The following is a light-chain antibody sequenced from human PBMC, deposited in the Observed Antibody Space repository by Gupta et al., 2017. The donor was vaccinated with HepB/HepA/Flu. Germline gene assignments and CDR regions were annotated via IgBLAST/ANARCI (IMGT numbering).Light chain of an antibody. CDR1: SSNVGRDN. J-gene: IGLJ1*01. CDR2: NDD. CDR3: AAWDNSLSGYV. Sequence: QSVLTQPPPASGTPGQRVTISSSRSSSNVGRDNVYWYQQLPGTAPKLLIYNDDQRPSGVPDRFSGSKSGTSASLAISGLRSEDEADYFCAAWDNSLSGYVFGTGTWVTVL. V-gene: IGLV1-47*02.